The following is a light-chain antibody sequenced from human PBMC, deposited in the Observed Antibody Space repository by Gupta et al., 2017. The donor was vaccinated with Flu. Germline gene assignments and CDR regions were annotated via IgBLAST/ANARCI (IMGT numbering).Light chain of an antibody. CDR2: EAS. V-gene: IGKV5-2*01. CDR1: QDIDDD. Sequence: ETTLTQSPAFMSATPGDNVNISCKASQDIDDDMNWYQEEAGEDGVVSIQEASTLGTGIPTRFSGSGYGTDFTLTINNIESEDAAYYCCRQHDNFPYTFGQGTKMEIK. J-gene: IGKJ2*01. CDR3: RQHDNFPYT.